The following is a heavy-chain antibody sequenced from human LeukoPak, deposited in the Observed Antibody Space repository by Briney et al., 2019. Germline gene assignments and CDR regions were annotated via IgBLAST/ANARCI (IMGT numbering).Heavy chain of an antibody. CDR3: AKEGRGYSYGHFDY. Sequence: GGSLRLSCAASGFTVSSNYMSWVRQAPGKGLEWVSAISGSGGSTYYADSVKGRFTISRDNSKNTLYLQMNSLRAEDTAVYYCAKEGRGYSYGHFDYWGQGTLVTVSS. J-gene: IGHJ4*02. CDR2: ISGSGGST. CDR1: GFTVSSNY. V-gene: IGHV3-23*01. D-gene: IGHD5-18*01.